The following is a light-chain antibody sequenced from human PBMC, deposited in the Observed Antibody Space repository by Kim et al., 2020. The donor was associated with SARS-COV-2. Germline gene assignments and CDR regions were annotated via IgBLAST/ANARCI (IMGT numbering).Light chain of an antibody. J-gene: IGKJ5*01. CDR3: QQYDNLPIT. CDR1: QDIRYY. CDR2: DAS. Sequence: ASVGDRVTITCPASQDIRYYLNWYQQKPGKAPKLLIYDASNLETGVSPRFSGSGSGTDFSFTINSLQPEDIGTYYCQQYDNLPITFGQGTRLEIK. V-gene: IGKV1-33*01.